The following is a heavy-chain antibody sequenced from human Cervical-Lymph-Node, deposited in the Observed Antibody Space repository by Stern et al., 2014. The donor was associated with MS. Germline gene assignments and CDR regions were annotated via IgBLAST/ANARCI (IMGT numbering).Heavy chain of an antibody. Sequence: VQLVESGGGVVQPGRSLRLSCAASGFTFSTYGMHWVRQAPGKGLEWVAIVWFDGRTKYYADSVKGRFTISRDNSKNTLYLQLNSLRAEDTAVYYCARDFVYNGYDSTLDFWGQGILVTVSS. CDR2: VWFDGRTK. CDR1: GFTFSTYG. D-gene: IGHD5-12*01. J-gene: IGHJ4*02. V-gene: IGHV3-33*01. CDR3: ARDFVYNGYDSTLDF.